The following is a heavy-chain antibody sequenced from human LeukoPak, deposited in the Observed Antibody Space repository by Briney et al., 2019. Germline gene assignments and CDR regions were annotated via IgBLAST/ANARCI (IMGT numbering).Heavy chain of an antibody. CDR2: ISAYNGNT. CDR3: ARVMYSSGWYYFDY. Sequence: ASVKVSCKASGYTFTSYGISWVRQAPGQGLEWMGWISAYNGNTNYAQKLQVRVTMTTGTSTSTAYMELRSLRSDDTAVYYCARVMYSSGWYYFDYWGQGTLVTVSS. V-gene: IGHV1-18*01. J-gene: IGHJ4*02. D-gene: IGHD6-19*01. CDR1: GYTFTSYG.